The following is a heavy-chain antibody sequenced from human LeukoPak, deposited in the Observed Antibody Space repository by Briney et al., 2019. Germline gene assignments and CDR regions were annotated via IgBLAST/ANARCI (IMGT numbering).Heavy chain of an antibody. J-gene: IGHJ4*02. CDR2: IYYSGST. CDR1: GGSIISSSYY. Sequence: SETLSLTCTVSGGSIISSSYYWGWIRQPPGKGLEWIGSIYYSGSTYYNPSLKSRVTISVDTSKNQFSLKLSSVTAADTAVYYCARRSHSSFHYYDSSGRDRRCYFDYWGQGTLVTVSS. D-gene: IGHD3-22*01. CDR3: ARRSHSSFHYYDSSGRDRRCYFDY. V-gene: IGHV4-39*01.